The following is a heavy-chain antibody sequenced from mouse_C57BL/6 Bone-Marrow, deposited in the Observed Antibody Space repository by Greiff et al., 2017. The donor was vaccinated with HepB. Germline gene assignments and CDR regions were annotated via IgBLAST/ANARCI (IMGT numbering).Heavy chain of an antibody. CDR2: IYPRDGST. CDR3: ARFYYDYDVTLDYAMDY. J-gene: IGHJ4*01. V-gene: IGHV1-78*01. CDR1: GYTFTDYT. D-gene: IGHD2-4*01. Sequence: QVQLQQSDAELVKPGASVKISCKVSGYTFTDYTIHWMKQRPEQGLEWIGYIYPRDGSTKYNEKFKGKATLTADKSSSTAYMQLNSLTSEDSAVYFCARFYYDYDVTLDYAMDYWGQGTSVTVSS.